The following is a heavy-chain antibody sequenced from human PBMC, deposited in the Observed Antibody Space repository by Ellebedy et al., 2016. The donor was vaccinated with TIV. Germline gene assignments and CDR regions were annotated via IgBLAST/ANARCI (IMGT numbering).Heavy chain of an antibody. CDR1: AITFSGHW. CDR3: ARRIVGTNPGDY. CDR2: IHQDGNEK. J-gene: IGHJ4*02. Sequence: GESLKISCAASAITFSGHWMNWVRQAPGKGLEWVANIHQDGNEKNYVDSVKGRFTISRDNAKNSLYLQMDSLRAEDTAVYYCARRIVGTNPGDYWGQGTLVTVSS. D-gene: IGHD1-26*01. V-gene: IGHV3-7*01.